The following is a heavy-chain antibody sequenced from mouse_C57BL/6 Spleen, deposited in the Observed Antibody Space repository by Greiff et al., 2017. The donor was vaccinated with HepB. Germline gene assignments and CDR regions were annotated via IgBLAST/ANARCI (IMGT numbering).Heavy chain of an antibody. CDR2: INPNNGGT. CDR1: GYTFTDYN. J-gene: IGHJ2*01. V-gene: IGHV1-18*01. Sequence: EVQLQQSGPELVKPGASVKIPCKASGYTFTDYNMDWVKQSHGKSLEWIGDINPNNGGTIYNQKFKGKATLTVDKSSSTAYMELRSLTSEDTAVYYCARDYDGGHYFDYWGQGTTLTVSS. CDR3: ARDYDGGHYFDY. D-gene: IGHD2-4*01.